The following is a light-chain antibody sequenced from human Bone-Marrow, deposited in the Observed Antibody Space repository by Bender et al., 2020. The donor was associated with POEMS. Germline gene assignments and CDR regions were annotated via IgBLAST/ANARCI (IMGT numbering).Light chain of an antibody. J-gene: IGLJ3*02. CDR1: SSNFGNNA. CDR2: SNN. CDR3: SSWDDSLNGWV. Sequence: QSVLTQPPSASGTPGQSGTISCSGTSSNFGNNAANWYQDVPGTAPKLLIYSNNQRRSGVPDRFSASTSGTSASLAISGLHSDDEADYYCSSWDDSLNGWVFGGGTKLTVL. V-gene: IGLV1-44*01.